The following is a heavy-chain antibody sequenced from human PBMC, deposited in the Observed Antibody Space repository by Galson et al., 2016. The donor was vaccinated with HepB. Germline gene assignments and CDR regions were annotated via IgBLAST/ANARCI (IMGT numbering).Heavy chain of an antibody. V-gene: IGHV3-23*01. CDR2: ISGSGGIT. Sequence: SLRLSCAASGFTFSGHAMTWVRQAPGKGLEWVSGISGSGGITYYADSVKGRFTISRDNSKNTLYLQMNSLRDEDTAVYYCAKDEIGDFPDYFDYWGQGTLVTFSS. CDR1: GFTFSGHA. J-gene: IGHJ4*02. D-gene: IGHD2/OR15-2a*01. CDR3: AKDEIGDFPDYFDY.